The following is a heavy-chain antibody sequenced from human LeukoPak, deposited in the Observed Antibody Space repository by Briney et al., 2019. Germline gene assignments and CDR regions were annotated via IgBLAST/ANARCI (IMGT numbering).Heavy chain of an antibody. CDR1: GGSFSGYY. CDR3: ARGGTDEVAVAGYWYFDL. D-gene: IGHD6-19*01. V-gene: IGHV4-34*01. CDR2: INHSGST. Sequence: SETLSLTCAVYGGSFSGYYWSWIRQPPGKGLEWIGEINHSGSTNYNPSLTSRVTISVDTSKNQFSLKLSSVTAADTAVYYCARGGTDEVAVAGYWYFDLWGRGTLVTVSS. J-gene: IGHJ2*01.